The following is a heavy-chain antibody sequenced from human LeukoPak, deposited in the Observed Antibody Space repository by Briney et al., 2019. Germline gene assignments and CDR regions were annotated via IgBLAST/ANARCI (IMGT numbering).Heavy chain of an antibody. Sequence: GGSLRLSCAASGFTFSSYWMSWVRQAPGKGLEWVANIKQDGSEKYYVDSVEGRFTISRDNAKNSLYLQMNSLRAEDTAVYYCARAGYSGYDLDYYYYYMDVWGKGTTVTVSS. CDR2: IKQDGSEK. CDR1: GFTFSSYW. J-gene: IGHJ6*03. CDR3: ARAGYSGYDLDYYYYYMDV. D-gene: IGHD5-12*01. V-gene: IGHV3-7*04.